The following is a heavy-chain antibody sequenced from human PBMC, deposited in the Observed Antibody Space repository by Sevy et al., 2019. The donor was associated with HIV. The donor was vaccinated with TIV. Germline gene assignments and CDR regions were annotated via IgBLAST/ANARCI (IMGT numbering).Heavy chain of an antibody. Sequence: SETLSLTCTVSGGSFSNYFWSWIRQPPGKRLEWIGYIYSSGSTNYNPSLKGRVTISVDTSKNQFSLKMTSVTAADTAVYYCARESIGSVGDFDCRGQGTLVTVSS. CDR1: GGSFSNYF. V-gene: IGHV4-59*01. J-gene: IGHJ4*02. CDR3: ARESIGSVGDFDC. CDR2: IYSSGST. D-gene: IGHD6-13*01.